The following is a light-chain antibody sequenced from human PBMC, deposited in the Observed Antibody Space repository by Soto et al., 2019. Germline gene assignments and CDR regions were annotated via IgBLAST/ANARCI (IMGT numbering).Light chain of an antibody. J-gene: IGLJ3*02. CDR3: QSYDSSLSAWV. Sequence: QSVLTQPPAVSGAPGQRVTISCTESSSNIGAGYDVHWYQQLPGTAPKLLIYGNSNRPSGVPDRFSGSKSGNSASLAITGLQAEDEDDYYGQSYDSSLSAWVFGGGTQLTGL. CDR2: GNS. V-gene: IGLV1-40*01. CDR1: SSNIGAGYD.